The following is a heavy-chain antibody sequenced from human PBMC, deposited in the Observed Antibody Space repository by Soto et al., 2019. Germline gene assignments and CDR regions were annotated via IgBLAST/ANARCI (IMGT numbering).Heavy chain of an antibody. V-gene: IGHV4-31*03. CDR2: IYYSGST. CDR1: GGSISSGGYY. CDR3: ARGLSSSWYQDKTNWFDP. J-gene: IGHJ5*02. Sequence: QVQLQESGPGLVKPSQTLSLTCTVSGGSISSGGYYWSWIRQHPGKGLEWIGYIYYSGSTYYNPSLKSRVTISVDTSKNQFSLKLSSVTAADTAVYYCARGLSSSWYQDKTNWFDPWGQGTLVTVSS. D-gene: IGHD6-13*01.